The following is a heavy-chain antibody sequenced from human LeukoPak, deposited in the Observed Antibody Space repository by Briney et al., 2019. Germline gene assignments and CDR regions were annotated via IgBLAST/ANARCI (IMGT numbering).Heavy chain of an antibody. Sequence: SETLSLTCTVSGGSISSYYWSWIRQPPGKGLEWIGYIYYSGSTNYNPSLKSRVTISVDTSKNQFSLKLSSVTAADTAVYYCATQSSGYYYYYYMDVWGKGTTVTVSS. CDR1: GGSISSYY. J-gene: IGHJ6*03. CDR2: IYYSGST. D-gene: IGHD3-22*01. CDR3: ATQSSGYYYYYYMDV. V-gene: IGHV4-59*12.